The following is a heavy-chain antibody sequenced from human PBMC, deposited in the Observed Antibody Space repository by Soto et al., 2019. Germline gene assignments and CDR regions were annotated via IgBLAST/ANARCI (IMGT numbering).Heavy chain of an antibody. CDR1: GGTFSSYA. CDR3: ARVREMATITSVPFDI. CDR2: IIPIFGTA. D-gene: IGHD5-12*01. V-gene: IGHV1-69*12. J-gene: IGHJ3*02. Sequence: QVQLVQSGAEVKKPGSSVKVSCKASGGTFSSYAISWVRQAPGQGLEWMGGIIPIFGTANYAQKSQGRVTITADESTSTAYMELSSLRSEDTAVYYCARVREMATITSVPFDIWGQGTMVTVSS.